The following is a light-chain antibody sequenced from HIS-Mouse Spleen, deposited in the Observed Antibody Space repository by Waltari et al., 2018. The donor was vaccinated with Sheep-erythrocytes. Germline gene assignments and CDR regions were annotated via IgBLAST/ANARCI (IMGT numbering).Light chain of an antibody. J-gene: IGKJ2*01. CDR3: QQRSNWYT. Sequence: EIVLTQFPATLSLSPWERSTLSCRASQSVSSYLAWYQQKPGQAPSLLIYDASNRATGIPARFSGSRSGTDFTLTISSLEPEDFAVYYCQQRSNWYTFGQGTKLEIK. V-gene: IGKV3-11*01. CDR1: QSVSSY. CDR2: DAS.